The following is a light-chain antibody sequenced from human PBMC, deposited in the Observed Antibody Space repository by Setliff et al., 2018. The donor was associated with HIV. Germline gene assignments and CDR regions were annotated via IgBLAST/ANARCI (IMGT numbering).Light chain of an antibody. CDR2: DVT. CDR3: SSYAGTYSYI. J-gene: IGLJ1*01. V-gene: IGLV2-14*03. CDR1: SSDVGAYNY. Sequence: ALTQPASVSGSPGQSITISCVGTSSDVGAYNYVSWYQQHPGKAPKLMIYDVTHRPSGVSYRFSGSKSGNTASLTISGLQAEDEADYYCSSYAGTYSYIFGTGTKVTVL.